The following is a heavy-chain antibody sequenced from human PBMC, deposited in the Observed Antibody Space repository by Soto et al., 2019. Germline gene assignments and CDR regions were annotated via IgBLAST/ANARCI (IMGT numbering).Heavy chain of an antibody. CDR3: ASTGYDFWSGYTDY. V-gene: IGHV1-18*04. CDR2: ISAYNGNT. D-gene: IGHD3-3*01. CDR1: GYTFTSYG. J-gene: IGHJ4*02. Sequence: ASVKVSCRASGYTFTSYGISWVRQAPGQGLEWMGWISAYNGNTNYAQKLQGRVTMTTDTSTSTAYMELRSLRSDDTAVYYCASTGYDFWSGYTDYWGQGTLVTVSS.